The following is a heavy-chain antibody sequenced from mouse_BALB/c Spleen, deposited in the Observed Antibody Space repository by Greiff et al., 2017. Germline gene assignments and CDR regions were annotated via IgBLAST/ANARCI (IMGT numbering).Heavy chain of an antibody. J-gene: IGHJ3*01. Sequence: EVKLQESGGGLVKPGGSLKLSCAASGFTFSDYYMYWVRQTPEKRLEWVATISDGGSYTYYPDSVKGRFTISRDNAKNNLYLQMSSLKSEDTAMYYCARGAQTARAPWFAYGGQGTLVTVSA. D-gene: IGHD3-2*01. CDR2: ISDGGSYT. CDR3: ARGAQTARAPWFAY. V-gene: IGHV5-4*02. CDR1: GFTFSDYY.